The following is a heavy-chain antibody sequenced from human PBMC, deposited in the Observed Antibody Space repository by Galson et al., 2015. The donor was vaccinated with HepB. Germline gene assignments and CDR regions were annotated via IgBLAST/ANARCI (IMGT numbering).Heavy chain of an antibody. V-gene: IGHV1-69*10. CDR2: IIPIFGIA. D-gene: IGHD3-22*01. J-gene: IGHJ6*02. Sequence: SVKVSCKASGGTFSSYAISWVRQAPGQGLEWMGGIIPIFGIANYAQKFQGRVTITADKSTSTAYMELSSLRSEDTAVYYCARDHWTTYYYDSSGYPHYGMDVWGQGTTVTVSS. CDR3: ARDHWTTYYYDSSGYPHYGMDV. CDR1: GGTFSSYA.